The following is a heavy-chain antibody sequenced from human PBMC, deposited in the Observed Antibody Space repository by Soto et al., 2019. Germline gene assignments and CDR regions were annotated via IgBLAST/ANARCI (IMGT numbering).Heavy chain of an antibody. CDR2: INPNSGGT. CDR1: GHTFTGHY. J-gene: IGHJ6*02. Sequence: ASGKVWCEASGHTFTGHYMKWVRQAPGQGLEWMGWINPNSGGTNYAQKFQGWVTMTRDTSISTAYMELSRLRSDDTAVYYCARGYCISTSCYYGMDVWGQGTTVPVSS. D-gene: IGHD2-2*01. V-gene: IGHV1-2*04. CDR3: ARGYCISTSCYYGMDV.